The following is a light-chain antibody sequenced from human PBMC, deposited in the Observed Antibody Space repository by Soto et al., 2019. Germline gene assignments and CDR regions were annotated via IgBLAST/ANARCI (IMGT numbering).Light chain of an antibody. V-gene: IGKV3-15*01. CDR1: QTVSGN. CDR2: DAS. J-gene: IGKJ4*01. CDR3: QQYNNWPLT. Sequence: EILMTQSPTTLSVSPGERATLSCRASQTVSGNLAWYQQKPGQSPRLLISDASTRATGIPARFSGSGSGTEFTLTISSLQSEDFAVYYCQQYNNWPLTFGGGTKVEIK.